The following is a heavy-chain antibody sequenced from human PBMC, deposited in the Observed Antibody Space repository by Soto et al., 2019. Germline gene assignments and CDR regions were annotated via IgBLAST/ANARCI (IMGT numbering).Heavy chain of an antibody. CDR1: GFSLSTSGVG. J-gene: IGHJ6*02. CDR2: IYWDDDK. Sequence: QITLKESGPTLVKPTQTLTLTCTFSGFSLSTSGVGVGWIRQPPGKALEWLALIYWDDDKRYSPSLKSRLTNSKDTPKNQVVIKMPNMDPVDTATYSWAHRRGRGGYTRIRYGLDVWGQGTTVTVSS. D-gene: IGHD6-13*01. V-gene: IGHV2-5*02. CDR3: AHRRGRGGYTRIRYGLDV.